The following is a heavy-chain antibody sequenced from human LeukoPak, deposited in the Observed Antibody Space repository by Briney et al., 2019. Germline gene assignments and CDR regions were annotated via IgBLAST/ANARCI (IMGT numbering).Heavy chain of an antibody. CDR2: IYYSGST. Sequence: PSETLSLTCTVSGGSISSYYWSWIRQPPGKGLEWIGYIYYSGSTNYNPSLKSRVTISVDTSKNQFSLKLSSVTAADTAVYYCASTGIAAAGNENWFDPWGQGTLVTVSS. D-gene: IGHD6-13*01. J-gene: IGHJ5*02. V-gene: IGHV4-59*01. CDR3: ASTGIAAAGNENWFDP. CDR1: GGSISSYY.